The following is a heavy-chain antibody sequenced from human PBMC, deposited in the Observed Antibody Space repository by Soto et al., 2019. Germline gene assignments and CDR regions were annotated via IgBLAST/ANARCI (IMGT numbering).Heavy chain of an antibody. V-gene: IGHV1-18*04. CDR2: IGVYTGST. Sequence: ASVKVSCKPSGYAFSSYGISWVRQAPGQGLEWLGWIGVYTGSTRYVQTLQGRVTLTTDTSTNTAYMELRSLRSDDTAVYYCARDQVAVSGYYFDYWGQGTPVTVSS. CDR3: ARDQVAVSGYYFDY. D-gene: IGHD6-19*01. CDR1: GYAFSSYG. J-gene: IGHJ4*02.